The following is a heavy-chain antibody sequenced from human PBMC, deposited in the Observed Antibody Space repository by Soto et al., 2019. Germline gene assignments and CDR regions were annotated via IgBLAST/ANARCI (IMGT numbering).Heavy chain of an antibody. CDR1: GGTFSSYA. Sequence: QVQLVQSGAEVKKPGSSVKVSCKASGGTFSSYAISWVRQAPGQGLEWMGGIIPIFGTANYAQKFQGRVTINGDEVTSTAYMELGRLRSEDTAVNYCARVNVDYGGNLGGMDLWGQGTTVTVSS. CDR2: IIPIFGTA. CDR3: ARVNVDYGGNLGGMDL. J-gene: IGHJ6*02. D-gene: IGHD4-17*01. V-gene: IGHV1-69*01.